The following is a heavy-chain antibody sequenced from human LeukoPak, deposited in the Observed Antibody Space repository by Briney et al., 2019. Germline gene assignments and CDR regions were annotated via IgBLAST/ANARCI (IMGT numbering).Heavy chain of an antibody. CDR3: ARHQMRYSYGTLFDY. CDR1: GGSISSYY. CDR2: IYYSGST. D-gene: IGHD5-18*01. Sequence: SETLSLTCTVSGGSISSYYWSWIRQPPGKGLEWIGFIYYSGSTYYNPSLKSRVTISVDTSKNQFSLRLSSMTAADTAEYFCARHQMRYSYGTLFDYWGQGTLVTVSS. J-gene: IGHJ4*02. V-gene: IGHV4-59*08.